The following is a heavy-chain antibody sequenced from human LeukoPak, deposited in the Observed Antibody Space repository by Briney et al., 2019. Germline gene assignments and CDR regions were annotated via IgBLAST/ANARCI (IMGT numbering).Heavy chain of an antibody. Sequence: SGGSLRLSCAASGFTVSSNYMSWVRQAPGKGLEWVSLVYSGGSTYYADSVKGRFTISRDTSKNTLYLQMNSLRVEDTAVYYCARRGSWGSGDDYWGQGTLVTVSS. CDR1: GFTVSSNY. D-gene: IGHD1-26*01. CDR2: VYSGGST. CDR3: ARRGSWGSGDDY. V-gene: IGHV3-66*01. J-gene: IGHJ4*02.